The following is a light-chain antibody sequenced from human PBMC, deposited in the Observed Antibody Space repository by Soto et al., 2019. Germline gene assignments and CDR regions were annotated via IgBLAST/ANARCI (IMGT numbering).Light chain of an antibody. CDR1: QSISSY. CDR2: AAS. CDR3: QQSYSTPWT. V-gene: IGKV1-39*01. Sequence: DIQMTQSPSSLSASVGDRVTITCRASQSISSYLNWYQQKPAKAPKFLIYAASSLQSGVPSRFSGSGSVTDFTLTISSLQPEDFATYSCQQSYSTPWTFGQGTKVDIK. J-gene: IGKJ1*01.